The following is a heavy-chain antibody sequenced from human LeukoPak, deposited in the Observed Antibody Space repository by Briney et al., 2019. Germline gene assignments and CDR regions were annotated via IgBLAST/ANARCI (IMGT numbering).Heavy chain of an antibody. CDR3: ARGQSRKVVVVVVGYYYYMDV. CDR2: INHSGST. Sequence: KPSETLSLTCAVYGGSFSGYYWSWIRQPPGKGLEWIGEINHSGSTNYNPYLKSRVTISVDTSKNQFSLKLSSVTAADTAAYYCARGQSRKVVVVVVGYYYYMDVWGKGNTVTVSS. D-gene: IGHD2-15*01. V-gene: IGHV4-34*01. CDR1: GGSFSGYY. J-gene: IGHJ6*03.